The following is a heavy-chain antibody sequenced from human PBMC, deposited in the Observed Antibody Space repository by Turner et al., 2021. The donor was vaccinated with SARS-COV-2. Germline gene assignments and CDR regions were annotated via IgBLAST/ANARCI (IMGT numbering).Heavy chain of an antibody. CDR1: GFTFSNYA. CDR2: ISYDGSYK. J-gene: IGHJ4*02. CDR3: ARDREDCSSTSCYEDD. Sequence: QFQLVEAGGGVVQPGRSVRLSCTAPGFTFSNYAMHWYRQAPGKGLAWVALISYDGSYKCYADSVKGRFTISRDNSKNTLYLQMNSLRAEDTAVYYCARDREDCSSTSCYEDDWGQGTLVTVSS. V-gene: IGHV3-30-3*01. D-gene: IGHD2-2*01.